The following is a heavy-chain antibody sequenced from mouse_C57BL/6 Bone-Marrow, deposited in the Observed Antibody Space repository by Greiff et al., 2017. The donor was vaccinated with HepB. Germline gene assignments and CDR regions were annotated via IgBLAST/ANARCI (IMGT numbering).Heavy chain of an antibody. J-gene: IGHJ2*01. V-gene: IGHV1-72*01. CDR3: ARSGCYGYYFDY. CDR2: IDPNSGGT. Sequence: VKLQQPGAELVKPGASVKLSCKASGYTFTSYWMHWVTQRPGRGLEWIGMIDPNSGGTKYNEKFKSKATLTVDKPSSTAYMQLSSLTSEDSAVYYCARSGCYGYYFDYWGQGTTLTVSS. CDR1: GYTFTSYW. D-gene: IGHD1-1*01.